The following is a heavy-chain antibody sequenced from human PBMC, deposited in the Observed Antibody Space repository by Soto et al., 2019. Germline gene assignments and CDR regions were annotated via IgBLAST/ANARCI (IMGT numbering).Heavy chain of an antibody. V-gene: IGHV1-3*01. D-gene: IGHD5-18*01. J-gene: IGHJ4*02. CDR3: ARALIYSYGYYFGY. Sequence: ASVKVSCKASGYTFTSYAMHWVRQAPGQRLEWMGWINAGNGNTKYSQKFQGRVTITRDTSASTAYMELSSLRSEDTAVYYCARALIYSYGYYFGYWGQGTLVTVSS. CDR2: INAGNGNT. CDR1: GYTFTSYA.